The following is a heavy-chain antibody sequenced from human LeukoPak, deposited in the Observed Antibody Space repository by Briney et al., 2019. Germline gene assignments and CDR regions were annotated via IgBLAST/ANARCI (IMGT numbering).Heavy chain of an antibody. J-gene: IGHJ4*02. CDR2: INPNSGGT. V-gene: IGHV1-2*06. Sequence: ASVKVSCKASGYTFTGYYMHWVRQAPGQGLEWMGRINPNSGGTNYAQKFQGRVTMTRDTSISTAYMELSRLRSDDTAVYYCASDYGDYDDKLDYWDQGTLVTVSS. D-gene: IGHD4-17*01. CDR1: GYTFTGYY. CDR3: ASDYGDYDDKLDY.